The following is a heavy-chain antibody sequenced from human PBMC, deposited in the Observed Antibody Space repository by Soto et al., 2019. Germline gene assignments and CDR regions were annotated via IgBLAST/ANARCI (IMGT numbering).Heavy chain of an antibody. CDR2: IYYSGST. V-gene: IGHV4-59*01. CDR1: GGSISSYY. Sequence: ETLSLTCTVSGGSISSYYWSWIRQPPGKGLEWIGYIYYSGSTNYNPSLKSRVTISVDTSKNQFSLKLSSVTAADTAVYYCAGGYCSGGSCYSNYWGQGTLVTVSS. J-gene: IGHJ4*02. D-gene: IGHD2-15*01. CDR3: AGGYCSGGSCYSNY.